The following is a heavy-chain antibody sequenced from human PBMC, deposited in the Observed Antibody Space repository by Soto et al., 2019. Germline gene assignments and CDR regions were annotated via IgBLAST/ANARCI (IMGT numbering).Heavy chain of an antibody. D-gene: IGHD3-22*01. J-gene: IGHJ5*02. CDR3: ASDDSSGYSLTKRWFNP. Sequence: GASVKVSCKASGGTFSSYSISWVRQAPGQGLEWMGGIIPIFGTANYAQKFQGRVTITADKSTSTAYMELSSLRSEDTAVYYCASDDSSGYSLTKRWFNPWGQGTLVTVSS. V-gene: IGHV1-69*06. CDR1: GGTFSSYS. CDR2: IIPIFGTA.